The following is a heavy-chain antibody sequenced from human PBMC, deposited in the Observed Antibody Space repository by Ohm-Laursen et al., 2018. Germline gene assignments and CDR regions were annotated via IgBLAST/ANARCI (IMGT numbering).Heavy chain of an antibody. CDR1: GFTVSSTY. J-gene: IGHJ5*02. V-gene: IGHV3-53*01. D-gene: IGHD2-2*01. CDR3: ARVVDYQVFRFDP. CDR2: IYNVDTT. Sequence: SLRLSCSASGFTVSSTYMTWVRQAPGKGLEWVSLIYNVDTTYYADSVKDRFTISRDNSKNTLYLQMYRLRAEDTAVYYCARVVDYQVFRFDPWGQGTLVTVSS.